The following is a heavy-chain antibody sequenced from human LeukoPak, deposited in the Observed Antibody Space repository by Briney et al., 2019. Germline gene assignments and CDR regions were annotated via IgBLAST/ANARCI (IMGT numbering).Heavy chain of an antibody. Sequence: ASVKVSCKASGGTFRSYAISWVRQAPGQGLEWMGGIIPIFGTANYAQKFQGRVTITTDESTSTAYMELSSLRSEDTAVYYCASLVYCSGGSCYFWGQGTLVTVSS. CDR2: IIPIFGTA. CDR3: ASLVYCSGGSCYF. J-gene: IGHJ4*02. D-gene: IGHD2-15*01. V-gene: IGHV1-69*05. CDR1: GGTFRSYA.